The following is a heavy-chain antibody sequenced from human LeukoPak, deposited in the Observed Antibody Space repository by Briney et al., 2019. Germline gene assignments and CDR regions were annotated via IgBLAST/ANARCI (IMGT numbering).Heavy chain of an antibody. Sequence: GGSLRLSCTASGFTFGDYAMSWFRQAPGKGLEWVGFIRSKAYGGTTEYAASVKGRFTISRDDSKSIAYLQMNSLKTEDTAVYYCTRDRVDIVATTIYYYYYMDVWAKGPRSPSP. CDR1: GFTFGDYA. V-gene: IGHV3-49*03. D-gene: IGHD5-12*01. CDR3: TRDRVDIVATTIYYYYYMDV. CDR2: IRSKAYGGTT. J-gene: IGHJ6*03.